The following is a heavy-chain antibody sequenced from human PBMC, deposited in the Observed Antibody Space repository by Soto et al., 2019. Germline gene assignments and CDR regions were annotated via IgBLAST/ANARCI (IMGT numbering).Heavy chain of an antibody. CDR3: ARMETFGSLNWLDP. CDR2: MNPGSGDT. CDR1: GYSFTNND. V-gene: IGHV1-8*01. D-gene: IGHD3-16*01. J-gene: IGHJ5*02. Sequence: GASVKVSCKASGYSFTNNDVSWVRQATGQGLEWMGWMNPGSGDTGYAQKFQGRVTMTRDISIATAYMELSSLRSDDTAIYYCARMETFGSLNWLDPWGQGTLVRVYS.